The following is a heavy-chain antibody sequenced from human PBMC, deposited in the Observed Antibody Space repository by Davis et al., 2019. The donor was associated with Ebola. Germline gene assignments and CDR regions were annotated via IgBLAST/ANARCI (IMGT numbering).Heavy chain of an antibody. V-gene: IGHV3-72*01. J-gene: IGHJ6*03. CDR2: TRNKAKSYTT. CDR1: GFTFSDHY. D-gene: IGHD3-10*01. CDR3: ARAASYRNYYYMDV. Sequence: GESLKTSCAVSGFTFSDHYMDWVRQAPGKGLEWVGRTRNKAKSYTTEYAASVKGRFSISRDDSKNSLYLQMNSLKTEDTAVYHCARAASYRNYYYMDVWGKGTTVTVSS.